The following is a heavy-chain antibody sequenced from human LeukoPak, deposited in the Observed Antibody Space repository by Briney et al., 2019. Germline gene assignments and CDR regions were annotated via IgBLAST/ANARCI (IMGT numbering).Heavy chain of an antibody. CDR3: ASGGDAEGAYFDY. CDR1: GFTVRSSY. D-gene: IGHD2-21*01. V-gene: IGHV3-66*01. Sequence: GGSLRLSCAASGFTVRSSYMSWVRQAPGKGLEWVSIIYSGGSTYHADSVKGRFTISRDSSENTLYLQMNSLRAEDTAVYYCASGGDAEGAYFDYWGQGTLVSVSS. CDR2: IYSGGST. J-gene: IGHJ4*02.